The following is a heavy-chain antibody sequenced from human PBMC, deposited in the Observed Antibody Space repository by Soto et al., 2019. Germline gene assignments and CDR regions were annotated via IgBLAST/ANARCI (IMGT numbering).Heavy chain of an antibody. CDR2: IYYSGST. CDR3: ARLIGNSWLDS. J-gene: IGHJ5*01. D-gene: IGHD2-8*01. CDR1: GGSISSYY. V-gene: IGHV4-59*01. Sequence: SETLSLTCSVSGGSISSYYWSWIRQPPGKGLEWIAYIYYSGSTSYNPSLKSRVSISLDTSKNQFSLKLSSVTAADTAVYYCARLIGNSWLDSWGQGTLVTVSS.